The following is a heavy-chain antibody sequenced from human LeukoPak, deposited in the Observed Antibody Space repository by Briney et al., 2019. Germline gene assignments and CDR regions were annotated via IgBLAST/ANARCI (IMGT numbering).Heavy chain of an antibody. CDR3: ANGNRCTSPNCLGYYYFYMDV. CDR1: GFTFSNYA. V-gene: IGHV3-23*01. J-gene: IGHJ6*03. Sequence: PGGSLSLSCVASGFTFSNYAMNWVRQAPGGGLEWVSGFSGSGGTTYYADSVKGRFTISRDNSMNTLYLQMNSLRVEDTAVYYCANGNRCTSPNCLGYYYFYMDVWGKGTTVTVSS. D-gene: IGHD2-8*01. CDR2: FSGSGGTT.